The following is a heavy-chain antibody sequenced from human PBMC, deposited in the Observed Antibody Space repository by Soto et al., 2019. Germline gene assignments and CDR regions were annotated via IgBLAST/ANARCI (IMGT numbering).Heavy chain of an antibody. CDR2: ISYSGST. V-gene: IGHV4-39*01. CDR3: MNYNSGWKY. CDR1: GVSISSHGYF. Sequence: QLQLQESGPGLVQPSETLSLTCTVSGVSISSHGYFWGWIRQPPGKGLEWIGMISYSGSTYSSPSLKSRVTISADTAKNQLSLRLSSVTAADTAVFHCMNYNSGWKYWGQGTVVTVSS. J-gene: IGHJ4*02. D-gene: IGHD5-12*01.